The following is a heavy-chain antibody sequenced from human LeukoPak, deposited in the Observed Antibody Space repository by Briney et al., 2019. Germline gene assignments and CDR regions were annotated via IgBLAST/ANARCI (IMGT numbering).Heavy chain of an antibody. Sequence: SVKVSCKASGGTFSSYTISWVRQAPGQGLEWMGRIIPILGIANYAQKFQGRVTITADKSTSTAYMELSSLRSEDTAMYYCALQGDGIVATPNIDYWGQGTLVTVSS. CDR1: GGTFSSYT. CDR3: ALQGDGIVATPNIDY. D-gene: IGHD5-12*01. V-gene: IGHV1-69*02. CDR2: IIPILGIA. J-gene: IGHJ4*02.